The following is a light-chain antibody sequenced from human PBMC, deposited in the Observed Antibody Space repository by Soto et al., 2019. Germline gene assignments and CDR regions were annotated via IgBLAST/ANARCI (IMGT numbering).Light chain of an antibody. J-gene: IGKJ1*01. CDR2: DAS. CDR1: QSVSSY. Sequence: EIVLTQSPATLSLSPGERATLSCRASQSVSSYLAWYQQKPGQAPRLLIYDASNRATGIPARFSGSGSGTDFTLTISSLGPEDFAVYYCQQYGSSRTFGQGTKVDIK. CDR3: QQYGSSRT. V-gene: IGKV3-11*01.